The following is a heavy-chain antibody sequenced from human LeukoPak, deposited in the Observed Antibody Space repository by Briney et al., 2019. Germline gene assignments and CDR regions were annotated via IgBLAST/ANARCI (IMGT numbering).Heavy chain of an antibody. CDR1: GFTFSSYS. J-gene: IGHJ4*02. V-gene: IGHV3-21*01. CDR3: ARDYYYDISGYYGRRGFDY. D-gene: IGHD3-22*01. CDR2: ISSSGSYK. Sequence: PGGSLRLSCAASGFTFSSYSMNRVRQAPGKGLERVSFISSSGSYKYYAGSVKGRLTISRDNAKNSLYLQMNRLRAEDTAVYYCARDYYYDISGYYGRRGFDYWGQGTLVSVSS.